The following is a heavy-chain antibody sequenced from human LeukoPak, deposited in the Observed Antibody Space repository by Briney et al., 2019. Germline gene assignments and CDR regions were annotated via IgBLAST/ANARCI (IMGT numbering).Heavy chain of an antibody. CDR3: ATYSSSWYCFDY. Sequence: GGSLRLSCAASGFTFSSYAMSWVRQAPGKGLEGVSAISGSGGSTYYADSVKGRFTISRDNSKNTLYLQMNSLRAEDTAVYYCATYSSSWYCFDYWGEGTLVTVSS. CDR1: GFTFSSYA. CDR2: ISGSGGST. J-gene: IGHJ4*02. V-gene: IGHV3-23*01. D-gene: IGHD6-13*01.